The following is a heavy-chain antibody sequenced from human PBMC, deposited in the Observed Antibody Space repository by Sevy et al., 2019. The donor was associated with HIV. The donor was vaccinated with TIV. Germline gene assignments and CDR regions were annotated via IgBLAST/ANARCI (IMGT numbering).Heavy chain of an antibody. J-gene: IGHJ6*02. CDR1: GYTFTSYD. V-gene: IGHV1-8*01. D-gene: IGHD2-2*01. CDR3: ARDASVSGAYCSSTSCYSSGMDV. CDR2: MNPNSGNT. Sequence: ASVKVSCKASGYTFTSYDINWVRQATGQGLEWMGWMNPNSGNTGYAQKFQGRVTMTRNTSISTAYMELSSLRSEDTAVDYCARDASVSGAYCSSTSCYSSGMDVWGQGTTVTVSS.